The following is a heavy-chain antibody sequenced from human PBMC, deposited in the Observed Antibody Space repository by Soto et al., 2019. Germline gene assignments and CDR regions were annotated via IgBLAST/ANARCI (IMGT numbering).Heavy chain of an antibody. CDR1: RYTFTSYA. CDR3: ARDLSPLTLYGMDV. V-gene: IGHV3-30-3*01. D-gene: IGHD7-27*01. CDR2: ISYDGSNK. J-gene: IGHJ6*02. Sequence: SCKASRYTFTSYAMHWVRQAPGKGLEWVAVISYDGSNKYYADSVKGRFTISRDNSKNTLYLQMNSLRAEDTAVYYCARDLSPLTLYGMDVWGQGTTVTVSS.